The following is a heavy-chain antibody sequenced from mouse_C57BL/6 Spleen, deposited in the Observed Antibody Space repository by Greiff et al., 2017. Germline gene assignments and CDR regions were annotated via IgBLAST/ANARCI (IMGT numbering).Heavy chain of an antibody. D-gene: IGHD1-1*01. J-gene: IGHJ4*01. CDR3: AVYYGSSYDYAMDY. V-gene: IGHV1-52*01. Sequence: VQLQQPGAELVRPGSSVKLSCKASGYTFTSYWMHWVKQRPIQGLEWIGNIDPSDSETHYNQKFKDKATLTVDKSSSTAYMQLSSLTSEDSAVYYCAVYYGSSYDYAMDYWGQGTSVTVSS. CDR1: GYTFTSYW. CDR2: IDPSDSET.